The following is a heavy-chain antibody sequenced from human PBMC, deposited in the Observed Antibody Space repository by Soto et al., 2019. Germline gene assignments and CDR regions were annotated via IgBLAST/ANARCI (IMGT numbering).Heavy chain of an antibody. CDR1: GFTFTTYW. Sequence: EVQLVESGGGLAQPGGSLRLSCAASGFTFTTYWMHWVRQVPGKGLVWVSRINGDGSSTTYADSVKGRFTISRDNAKHTLYLQMNSLRAEDTAVYYCTRGPRASSTGTGAHWGQGTLVTVSS. D-gene: IGHD1-1*01. V-gene: IGHV3-74*01. CDR2: INGDGSST. CDR3: TRGPRASSTGTGAH. J-gene: IGHJ4*02.